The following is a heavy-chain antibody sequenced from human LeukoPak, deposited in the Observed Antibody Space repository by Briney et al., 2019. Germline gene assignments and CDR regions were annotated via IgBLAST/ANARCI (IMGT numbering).Heavy chain of an antibody. V-gene: IGHV3-43D*03. D-gene: IGHD3-10*01. Sequence: GRSLRLSCAASGFTFDDYAMHWVRQAPGKGLEWVSPISWDGGSTDYADSVKGRFTISRDNSKNSLHLQMNSLRPEDSALYYCAKDIWGGGYYDSGSYYGIDYWGQGTLVTVSS. CDR2: ISWDGGST. CDR3: AKDIWGGGYYDSGSYYGIDY. CDR1: GFTFDDYA. J-gene: IGHJ4*02.